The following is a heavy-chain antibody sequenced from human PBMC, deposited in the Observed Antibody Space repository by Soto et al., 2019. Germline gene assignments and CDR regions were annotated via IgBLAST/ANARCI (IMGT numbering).Heavy chain of an antibody. CDR1: GFTFDDYA. CDR3: AKDQTYSSSWQGIDY. Sequence: EVQLVESGGGLVQPGRSLRLSCAASGFTFDDYAMHWVRQAPGKGLEWVSGISWNSGSIGYADSVKGRFTISRDNAKNSLYLQMNSLRAEDTALYYCAKDQTYSSSWQGIDYWGQGTLVTVAS. J-gene: IGHJ4*02. CDR2: ISWNSGSI. V-gene: IGHV3-9*01. D-gene: IGHD6-13*01.